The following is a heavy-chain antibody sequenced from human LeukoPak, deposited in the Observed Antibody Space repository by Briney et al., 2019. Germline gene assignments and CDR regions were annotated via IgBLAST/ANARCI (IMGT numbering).Heavy chain of an antibody. D-gene: IGHD5-12*01. CDR1: GFTFSSYW. J-gene: IGHJ4*02. Sequence: PGGSLRLSCAASGFTFSSYWMHWVRQAPGKGLVWVSRINSDGSSTSYADSVKGRLTISRDNAKNTLYLQMNSLRAEDTAVYYCARGAYSGYDLGYWGQGTLVTVSS. CDR2: INSDGSST. CDR3: ARGAYSGYDLGY. V-gene: IGHV3-74*01.